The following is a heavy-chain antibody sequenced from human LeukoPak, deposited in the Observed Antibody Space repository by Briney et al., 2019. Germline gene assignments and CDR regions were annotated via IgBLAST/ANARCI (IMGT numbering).Heavy chain of an antibody. V-gene: IGHV1-8*03. CDR1: GYTFTSNN. CDR3: AGGSGPRYDYVWGTYRSVGRINY. J-gene: IGHJ4*02. Sequence: ASVKVSCKASGYTFTSNNINWVRQATGQGLEWMGWMNPNSGNTGYAQKFQGRVTIIRNTSISTAYMELSSLRSEDTAVYYCAGGSGPRYDYVWGTYRSVGRINYWGQGTLVTVSS. D-gene: IGHD3-16*02. CDR2: MNPNSGNT.